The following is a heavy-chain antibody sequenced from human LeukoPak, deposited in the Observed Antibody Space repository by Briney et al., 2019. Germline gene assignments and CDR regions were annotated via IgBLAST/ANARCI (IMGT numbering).Heavy chain of an antibody. D-gene: IGHD6-13*01. CDR1: GFTFSGYW. V-gene: IGHV3-74*01. J-gene: IGHJ4*02. CDR3: AKGRIGSSYYYFDY. CDR2: INSDGTST. Sequence: GGSLRLSCVASGFTFSGYWMHWVRQPPGKGLVWVSRINSDGTSTTYADSVKGRFTITRDNAKNTLYLQMNSLRAEDTAVYYCAKGRIGSSYYYFDYWGQGAVVTVSS.